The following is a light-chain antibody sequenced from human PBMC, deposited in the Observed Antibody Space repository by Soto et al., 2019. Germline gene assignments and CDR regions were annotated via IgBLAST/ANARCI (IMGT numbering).Light chain of an antibody. CDR3: SSYTSSSTRV. V-gene: IGLV2-14*01. CDR1: SSDIGGYNF. CDR2: EVN. J-gene: IGLJ1*01. Sequence: QSVLTQPASVSGSPGQSITISCTGTSSDIGGYNFVSWYQHHPGKAPKLMIYEVNNRPSGVSSRFSGSKSGNTASLTISGLQAEDEADYYCSSYTSSSTRVFGTGTKVTVL.